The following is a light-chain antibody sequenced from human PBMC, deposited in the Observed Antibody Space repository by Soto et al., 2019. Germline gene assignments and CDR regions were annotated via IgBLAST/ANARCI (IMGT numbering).Light chain of an antibody. CDR3: AAWDDSLNCYV. CDR2: SNN. CDR1: SSNIGSNT. V-gene: IGLV1-44*01. J-gene: IGLJ1*01. Sequence: QSVLTQPPSASGTPGQRVTISCSGSSSNIGSNTVNWYQQLTGTAPKLLIYSNNQRPSGVPDRFSGSKSGTSASLAISGLQSEDEADYYCAAWDDSLNCYVFGTGTKLTVL.